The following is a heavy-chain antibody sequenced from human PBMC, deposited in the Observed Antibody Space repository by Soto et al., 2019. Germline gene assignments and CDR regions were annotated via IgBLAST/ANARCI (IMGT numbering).Heavy chain of an antibody. CDR2: ISYDGSNK. V-gene: IGHV3-30*03. CDR1: GFTFSSYG. D-gene: IGHD3-3*01. CDR3: ARGSKGHYDFWSGFFGQYGTDV. J-gene: IGHJ6*02. Sequence: GGSLRLSCAASGFTFSSYGMHWVRQGPGTGLEWVAVISYDGSNKYYADSVKGRFTISRDNSKNTLYLQMNSLRSDDTAVYYCARGSKGHYDFWSGFFGQYGTDVWGQGTTVTVSS.